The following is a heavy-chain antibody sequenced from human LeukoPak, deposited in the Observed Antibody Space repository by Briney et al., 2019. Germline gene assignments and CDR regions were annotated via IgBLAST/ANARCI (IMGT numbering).Heavy chain of an antibody. CDR2: IGQDGSEA. V-gene: IGHV3-7*04. CDR3: ARGIDY. CDR1: GFTFSNYW. Sequence: GGSLRLSCAASGFTFSNYWMSWVRQAPGKGLEWVANIGQDGSEAYYVDSVKGRFTISRDNAKNSLFLQMNSLRAEDTAVYYCARGIDYWGRGTLVTVSS. J-gene: IGHJ4*02.